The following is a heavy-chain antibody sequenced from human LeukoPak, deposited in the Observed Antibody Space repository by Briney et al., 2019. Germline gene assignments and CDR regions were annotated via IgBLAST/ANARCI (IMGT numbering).Heavy chain of an antibody. J-gene: IGHJ4*02. D-gene: IGHD1-14*01. Sequence: PSETLSLTCAVSGGSMSSTKWWSWVRQPPRKGLEWIGEIYHSGSTNYNPSLKSRLTISVDKSKNQVSLSLTSVTAADTAVYYCATSMVMNHYCFDYWAQGTLVTVSS. CDR2: IYHSGST. CDR3: ATSMVMNHYCFDY. CDR1: GGSMSSTKW. V-gene: IGHV4-4*02.